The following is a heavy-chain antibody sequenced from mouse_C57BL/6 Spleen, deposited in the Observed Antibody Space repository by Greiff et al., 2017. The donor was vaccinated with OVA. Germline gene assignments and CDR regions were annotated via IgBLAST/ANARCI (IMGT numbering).Heavy chain of an antibody. J-gene: IGHJ3*01. CDR3: AGSLAY. CDR1: GFTFSDYG. V-gene: IGHV5-17*01. CDR2: ISSGSSTI. Sequence: EVQLQESGGGLVKPGGSLKLSCAASGFTFSDYGMHWVRQAPEKGLEWVAYISSGSSTIYYADTVKGRFTISRDNAKNTLFLQMTSLRSEDTAMYYCAGSLAYWGQGTLVTVSA.